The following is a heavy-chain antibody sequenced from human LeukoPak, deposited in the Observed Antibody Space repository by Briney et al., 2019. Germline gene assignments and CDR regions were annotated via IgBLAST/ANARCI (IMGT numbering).Heavy chain of an antibody. Sequence: PGGSLSLSCPASGFNLSSYAMSWVRQPPAKGLDGVSALNETGGSTYYVDAVKGGLTIHRHNPKNTLYLQMNSLSASDTAVYYLPKGPFDGSGYNYGLGYWGQGTLVTVSS. CDR3: PKGPFDGSGYNYGLGY. J-gene: IGHJ4*02. CDR2: LNETGGST. CDR1: GFNLSSYA. D-gene: IGHD3-22*01. V-gene: IGHV3-23*01.